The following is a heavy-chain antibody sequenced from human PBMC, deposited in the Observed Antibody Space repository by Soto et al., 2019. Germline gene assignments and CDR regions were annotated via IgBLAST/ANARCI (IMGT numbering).Heavy chain of an antibody. J-gene: IGHJ3*02. Sequence: PSETLSLTCAVSGYPISSGYYWGWIRQPPGKGLEWIGSIYHSGSTYYNPSLKSRVTISVDTSKNQFSLKLSSVTAADTAVYYCARDRYYDSSGYSDAFDIWGQGTMVTVSS. D-gene: IGHD3-22*01. V-gene: IGHV4-38-2*02. CDR1: GYPISSGYY. CDR3: ARDRYYDSSGYSDAFDI. CDR2: IYHSGST.